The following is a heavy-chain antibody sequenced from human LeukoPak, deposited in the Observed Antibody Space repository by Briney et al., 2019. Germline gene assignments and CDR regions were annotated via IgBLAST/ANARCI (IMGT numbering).Heavy chain of an antibody. CDR3: ARDTLATNCSGGSCYYYYYGMDV. CDR2: IIPIFGIA. CDR1: GGTFSSYA. V-gene: IGHV1-69*04. Sequence: SVKVSCKASGGTFSSYAISWVRQAPGQGLEWMGRIIPIFGIANYAQKFQGRVTITADKSTGTAYMELSSLRSEDTAVYYRARDTLATNCSGGSCYYYYYGMDVWGQGTTVTVSS. J-gene: IGHJ6*02. D-gene: IGHD2-15*01.